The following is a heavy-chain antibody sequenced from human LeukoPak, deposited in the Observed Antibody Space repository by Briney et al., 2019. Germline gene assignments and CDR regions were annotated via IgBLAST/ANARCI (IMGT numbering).Heavy chain of an antibody. V-gene: IGHV4-39*07. CDR1: GGSITDTSYY. CDR3: ARVIGSGGSRYFDY. D-gene: IGHD6-19*01. CDR2: IYHSGYT. Sequence: PSETLSLTCTVSGGSITDTSYYWGWIRLSPGKGLEWIASIYHSGYTYYNPSLKSRVTISVDTSKNQFSLKLSSVTAADTAVYYCARVIGSGGSRYFDYWGQGTLVTVSS. J-gene: IGHJ4*02.